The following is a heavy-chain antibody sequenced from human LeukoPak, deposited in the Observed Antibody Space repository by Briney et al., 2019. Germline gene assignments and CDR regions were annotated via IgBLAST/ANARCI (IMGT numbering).Heavy chain of an antibody. CDR1: GGSLSSYY. CDR2: VYTSGST. CDR3: ASSHVYGGNSLDY. D-gene: IGHD4-23*01. J-gene: IGHJ4*02. V-gene: IGHV4-4*07. Sequence: SETLSLTCTVSGGSLSSYYWSWIRQPAGKGLEWIGRVYTSGSTNYNPSLTSRVTMSVDTSKNQFSLKLSSVTAADTAVYYCASSHVYGGNSLDYWGQGTLVTVSS.